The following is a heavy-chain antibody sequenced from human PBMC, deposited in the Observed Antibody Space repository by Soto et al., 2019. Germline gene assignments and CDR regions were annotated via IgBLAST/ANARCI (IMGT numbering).Heavy chain of an antibody. CDR1: GYTFTSYG. D-gene: IGHD1-26*01. CDR2: ISAYNGNT. J-gene: IGHJ5*02. Sequence: QVPLVQSGAEVKKPGASVKVSCKASGYTFTSYGISWVRQAPGLGLEWMGWISAYNGNTNYAQKLQGRVTMTTDTSTSTAYMELRSLRSDDTAVYYCARDPGAWELPNWFDPWGQGTLVTVSS. V-gene: IGHV1-18*01. CDR3: ARDPGAWELPNWFDP.